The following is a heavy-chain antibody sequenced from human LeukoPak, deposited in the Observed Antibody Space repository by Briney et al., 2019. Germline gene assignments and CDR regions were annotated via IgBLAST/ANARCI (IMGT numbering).Heavy chain of an antibody. CDR3: AKDHLPGIVVADRGY. V-gene: IGHV3-53*01. D-gene: IGHD6-19*01. Sequence: PGGSLRLSCTVSGFTVSSNSMSWVRQAPGKGLEWVSFIYSDNTHYSDSVKGRFTISRDNSKNTLYLQINSLRAEDTAVYYCAKDHLPGIVVADRGYWGQGTLVTVSS. CDR1: GFTVSSNS. CDR2: IYSDNT. J-gene: IGHJ4*02.